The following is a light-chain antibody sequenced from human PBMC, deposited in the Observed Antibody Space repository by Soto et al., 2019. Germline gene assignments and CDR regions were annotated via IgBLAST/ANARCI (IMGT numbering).Light chain of an antibody. CDR2: GAS. V-gene: IGKV3-15*01. CDR1: QSVSSN. J-gene: IGKJ1*01. Sequence: EIVMTQSPATLSVSPGERATLSCRASQSVSSNLAWYQQKPGQAPRLLSYGASTRATGIPARFSGSGSGKNFTLTISSLQSEDFAVYYCQQYNNWPRTFGQGTKVEI. CDR3: QQYNNWPRT.